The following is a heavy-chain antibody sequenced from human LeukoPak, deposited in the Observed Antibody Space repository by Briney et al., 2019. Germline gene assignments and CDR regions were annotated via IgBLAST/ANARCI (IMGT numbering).Heavy chain of an antibody. CDR2: ISYDGSNK. V-gene: IGHV3-30*18. CDR1: GFTFSSYG. J-gene: IGHJ4*02. D-gene: IGHD2-15*01. Sequence: PGGSLRLSCAASGFTFSSYGMHWVRQAPGKGLEWVAVISYDGSNKYYADSVKGRFTISRDNSKNMLYLQMNSLRAEDTAVYYCAKEEPYCSGGSCYSVGYLLYWGQGILVTVSS. CDR3: AKEEPYCSGGSCYSVGYLLY.